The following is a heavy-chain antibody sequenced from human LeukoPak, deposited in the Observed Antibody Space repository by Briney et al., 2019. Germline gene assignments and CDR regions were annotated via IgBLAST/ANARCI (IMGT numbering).Heavy chain of an antibody. CDR3: ARHPVTAIPLYFDY. Sequence: GASVTVSCTASGGTFSSYAISWVRQAPGQGLEWMGGIIPIFGTANYAQKFQGRVTITADESTSTAYMELSSLRSEDTAVYYCARHPVTAIPLYFDYWGQGTLVTVSS. D-gene: IGHD2-21*02. J-gene: IGHJ4*02. V-gene: IGHV1-69*13. CDR2: IIPIFGTA. CDR1: GGTFSSYA.